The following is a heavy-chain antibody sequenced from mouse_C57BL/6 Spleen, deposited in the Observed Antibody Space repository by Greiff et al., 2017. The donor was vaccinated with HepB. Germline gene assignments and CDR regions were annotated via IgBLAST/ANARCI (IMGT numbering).Heavy chain of an antibody. V-gene: IGHV1-80*01. Sequence: VQLQQSGAELVKPGASVKISCKASGYAFSSYWMNWVKQRPGKGLEWIGQIYPGDGDTNYNGKFKGKATLTADKSSSTAYMQLSSLTSEDSAVYFCARGGPRYYAMDYWGQGTSVTVSS. CDR3: ARGGPRYYAMDY. J-gene: IGHJ4*01. CDR1: GYAFSSYW. CDR2: IYPGDGDT.